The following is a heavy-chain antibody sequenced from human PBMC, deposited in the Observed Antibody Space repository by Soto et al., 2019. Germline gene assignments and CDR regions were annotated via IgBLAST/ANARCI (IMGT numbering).Heavy chain of an antibody. CDR3: ARTYYLDNWFDP. CDR2: ISSNGGST. V-gene: IGHV3-64D*08. Sequence: GGSLRLSCSASGFTFSSYAMHWVRQAPGKGLEYVSAISSNGGSTYYADSVKGRFTISRDNSKNTLYLQMSSLRAEDTAVYYCARTYYLDNWFDPWGQGTLVNVSS. CDR1: GFTFSSYA. D-gene: IGHD1-26*01. J-gene: IGHJ5*02.